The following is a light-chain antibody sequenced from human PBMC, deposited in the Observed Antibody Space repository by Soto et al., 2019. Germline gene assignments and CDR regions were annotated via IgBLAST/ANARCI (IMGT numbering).Light chain of an antibody. V-gene: IGKV3-11*01. J-gene: IGKJ5*01. CDR2: DAS. CDR1: QSVSSH. Sequence: EIVLTQSPATLSLSPGEGATVSCRASQSVSSHLAWYQQKRGQAPRLLIYDASSRASGIPARFSGSGSGTDFTLTISYLEPEDFAVYYCQQGGNWPLTFGQGTRLEIQ. CDR3: QQGGNWPLT.